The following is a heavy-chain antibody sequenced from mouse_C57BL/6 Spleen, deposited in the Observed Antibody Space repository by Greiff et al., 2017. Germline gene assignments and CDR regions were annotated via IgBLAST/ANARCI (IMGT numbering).Heavy chain of an antibody. V-gene: IGHV1-63*01. CDR2: IYPGGGYT. J-gene: IGHJ4*01. Sequence: QVQLQQSGAELVRPGTSVKMSCKASGYTFTNYWIGWAKQRPGHGLEWIGDIYPGGGYTNYNEKFKGKATLTVDKSSSTAYMQFSSLTSEDSAIYDCASSRTTVVATDYAMDYWGQGTSVTVSS. CDR1: GYTFTNYW. CDR3: ASSRTTVVATDYAMDY. D-gene: IGHD1-1*01.